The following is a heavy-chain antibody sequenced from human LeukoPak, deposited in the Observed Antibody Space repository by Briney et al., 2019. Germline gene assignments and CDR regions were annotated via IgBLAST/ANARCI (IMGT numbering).Heavy chain of an antibody. V-gene: IGHV3-30-3*01. D-gene: IGHD5-24*01. CDR3: ARESQRDGYHFDY. J-gene: IGHJ4*02. Sequence: PGGSLRLSCAASGFTFSSYAMHWVRQAPGKGLEWVAVISYDGSNKYYADSVKGRFTISRDNAKNSLYLQMNSLRAEDTAVYYCARESQRDGYHFDYWGQGTLVTVSS. CDR2: ISYDGSNK. CDR1: GFTFSSYA.